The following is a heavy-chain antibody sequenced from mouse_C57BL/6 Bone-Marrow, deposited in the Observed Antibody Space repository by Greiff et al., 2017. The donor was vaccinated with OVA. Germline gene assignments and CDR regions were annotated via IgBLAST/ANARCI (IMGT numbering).Heavy chain of an antibody. Sequence: EVKLLESGPGLVKPSQSLSLTCSVTGYSITSGYYWNWIRQFPGNKLEWMGYISYDGSNNYNPSLKNRITIPRDPSKNQFFLKLNSVTTEDTATYYCARNAYYSNYDYYAMDYWGQGTSVTVSS. J-gene: IGHJ4*01. CDR1: GYSITSGYY. D-gene: IGHD2-5*01. V-gene: IGHV3-6*01. CDR2: ISYDGSN. CDR3: ARNAYYSNYDYYAMDY.